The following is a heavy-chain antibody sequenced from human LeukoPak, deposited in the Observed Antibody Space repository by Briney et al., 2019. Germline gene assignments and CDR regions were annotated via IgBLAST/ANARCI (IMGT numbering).Heavy chain of an antibody. CDR2: ISYDGSNK. D-gene: IGHD2-2*01. Sequence: PGGSLRLSCAASGFTFSSYGMHWVRQAPGKGLEWVAVISYDGSNKYYADSVKGRFTISRDNSKNTLYLQMNSLRAEDTAVYYCAKCLRFPAANPGDRDYYYYYYMDVWGKGTTVTVSS. CDR1: GFTFSSYG. CDR3: AKCLRFPAANPGDRDYYYYYYMDV. J-gene: IGHJ6*03. V-gene: IGHV3-30*18.